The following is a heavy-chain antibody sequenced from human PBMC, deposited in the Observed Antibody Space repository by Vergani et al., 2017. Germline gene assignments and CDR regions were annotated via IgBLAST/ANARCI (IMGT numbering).Heavy chain of an antibody. D-gene: IGHD4-23*01. CDR1: GGSFSTGGQS. Sequence: QVKLQESGPGLVKPSQTLSLTCTVSGGSFSTGGQSWTWLRQSAGKGLEWIGRIYTSGATNYNPSLRSRAIMSVDASKKQFSLKLTSVTAADTAVYYCARVGSTTTVVTPGGNYYYYGMDVWGQGTTVTVSS. CDR2: IYTSGAT. CDR3: ARVGSTTTVVTPGGNYYYYGMDV. J-gene: IGHJ6*02. V-gene: IGHV4-61*02.